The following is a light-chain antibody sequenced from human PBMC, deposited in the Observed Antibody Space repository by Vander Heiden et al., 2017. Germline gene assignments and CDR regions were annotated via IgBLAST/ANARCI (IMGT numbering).Light chain of an antibody. Sequence: DIQLTQSPSFLSASVGDRVTITCRASQGISSYLAWYQQKPGKAPKLLIYAASTLQSGVPSRFSGSGSGTEFTLTISSLQPEDFATYDCQQLNRDPRYTFGQGTKLEIK. V-gene: IGKV1-9*01. J-gene: IGKJ2*01. CDR3: QQLNRDPRYT. CDR1: QGISSY. CDR2: AAS.